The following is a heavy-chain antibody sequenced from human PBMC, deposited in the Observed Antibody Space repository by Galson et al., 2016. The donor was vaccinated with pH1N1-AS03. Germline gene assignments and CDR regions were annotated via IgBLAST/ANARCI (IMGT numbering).Heavy chain of an antibody. D-gene: IGHD3-3*01. J-gene: IGHJ3*02. CDR1: GFTFTSYE. V-gene: IGHV3-48*03. CDR2: ISTRGSTI. Sequence: SLRLSCAASGFTFTSYEMNWVRQAPGKGLEWVSYISTRGSTIYYTESVKGRFTVSRDNAKNSLYLQMNSLTAGDTAVYYCAREGVTIFGVVISEDAFDIWGHGTMVTVSS. CDR3: AREGVTIFGVVISEDAFDI.